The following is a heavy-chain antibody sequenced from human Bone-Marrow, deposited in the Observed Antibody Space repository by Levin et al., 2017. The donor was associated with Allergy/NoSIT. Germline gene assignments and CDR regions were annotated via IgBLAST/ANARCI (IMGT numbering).Heavy chain of an antibody. Sequence: GESLKISCAASGFTFSSYAMHWVRQAPGKGLEWVAVISYDGSNKYYADSVKGRFTISRDNSKNTLYLQMNSLRAEDTAVYYCARDPSMVQGVLAGPYFDYWGQGTLVTVSS. CDR3: ARDPSMVQGVLAGPYFDY. J-gene: IGHJ4*02. D-gene: IGHD3-10*01. CDR1: GFTFSSYA. CDR2: ISYDGSNK. V-gene: IGHV3-30-3*01.